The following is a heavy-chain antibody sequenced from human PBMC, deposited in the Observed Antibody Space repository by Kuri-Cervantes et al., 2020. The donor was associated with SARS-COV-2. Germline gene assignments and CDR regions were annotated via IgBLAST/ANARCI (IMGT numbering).Heavy chain of an antibody. V-gene: IGHV4-30-2*01. CDR2: IYHSGST. CDR3: ARGRPPIYLGYCSSTSCHRYYFDY. J-gene: IGHJ4*02. D-gene: IGHD2-2*01. CDR1: GGSISSGGYY. Sequence: LRLSCTVSGGSISSGGYYWSWIRQPPGKGLEWIGYIYHSGSTYYNPSLKSRVTISVDTSNNQYSLKLSSVTAADTAVYYCARGRPPIYLGYCSSTSCHRYYFDYWGQETLVTVSS.